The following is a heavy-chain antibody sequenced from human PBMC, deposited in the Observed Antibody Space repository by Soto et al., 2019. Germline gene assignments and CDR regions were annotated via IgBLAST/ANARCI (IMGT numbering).Heavy chain of an antibody. Sequence: GGSLRLSCAASGFTFSTYAMHWVRQAPGKGLEWVAVISFAESNKYYADSVKGRFTISRDNSKNTVYLQMNSLRAEDTAVYYCARVPLAYGDLFNWFDTWGQGTLVTVSS. V-gene: IGHV3-30-3*01. CDR2: ISFAESNK. CDR1: GFTFSTYA. J-gene: IGHJ5*02. CDR3: ARVPLAYGDLFNWFDT. D-gene: IGHD4-17*01.